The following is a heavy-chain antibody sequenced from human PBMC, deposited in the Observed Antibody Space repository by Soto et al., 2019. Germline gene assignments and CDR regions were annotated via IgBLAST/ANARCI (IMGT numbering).Heavy chain of an antibody. CDR1: GGSISSYY. CDR2: IYYSGTT. D-gene: IGHD1-26*01. V-gene: IGHV4-59*01. CDR3: ARYSGRYSYNWFDP. Sequence: AETLSLTCTVSGGSISSYYWSWIRQPPGKGLEWIGYIYYSGTTNYNPSLKSRVTISVDTSKNQFSLKLSSVTAADTAVYYCARYSGRYSYNWFDPWGQGTLVTVS. J-gene: IGHJ5*02.